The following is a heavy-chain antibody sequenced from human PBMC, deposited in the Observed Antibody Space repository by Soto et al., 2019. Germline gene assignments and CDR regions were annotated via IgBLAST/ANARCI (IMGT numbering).Heavy chain of an antibody. D-gene: IGHD3-10*01. CDR2: IPFVGSNT. CDR1: GFPFIAYP. V-gene: IGHV3-30*18. CDR3: AKALRGGCDY. J-gene: IGHJ4*02. Sequence: QVQLVESGGGGVHPGGPRGLSCEPPGFPFIAYPWPGVGQAPGRGLKWVAVIPFVGSNTYYADSVKGRFTVSRDNSKHTLSLQMNSLRSDDTALYYGAKALRGGCDYWGQGALVTVSS.